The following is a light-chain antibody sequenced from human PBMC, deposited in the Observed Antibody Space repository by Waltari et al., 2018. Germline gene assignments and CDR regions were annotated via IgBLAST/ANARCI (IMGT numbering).Light chain of an antibody. Sequence: QSILTQPTSVSGAPGQRVTISCTGSRSNIGAGHDVHWYQAFPGTAPKLPTYGTNNRPSGFPDRFSGSKSGSSASLAINGLQAEDEADYYCQSFDSNVRGGVVFGGGTKVTVL. CDR2: GTN. J-gene: IGLJ3*02. CDR1: RSNIGAGHD. CDR3: QSFDSNVRGGVV. V-gene: IGLV1-40*01.